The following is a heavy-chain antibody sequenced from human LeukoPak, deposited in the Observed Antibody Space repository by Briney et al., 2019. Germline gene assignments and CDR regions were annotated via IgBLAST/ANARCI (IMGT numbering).Heavy chain of an antibody. CDR1: GFTFSSYS. J-gene: IGHJ5*02. CDR2: ISSSSSYI. CDR3: ARGTPPAGFDP. Sequence: GGSLRLSCAASGFTFSSYSMNWVRQAPGKGLEWVSSISSSSSYIYYADSVKGRFTISRDNAKNSLYLQMNSLRSEDTAVYYCARGTPPAGFDPWGQGTLVTVSS. V-gene: IGHV3-21*04.